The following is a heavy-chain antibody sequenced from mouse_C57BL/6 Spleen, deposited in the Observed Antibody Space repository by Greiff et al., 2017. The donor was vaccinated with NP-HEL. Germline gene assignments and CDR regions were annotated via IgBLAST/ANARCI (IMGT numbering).Heavy chain of an antibody. V-gene: IGHV1-82*01. J-gene: IGHJ4*01. D-gene: IGHD1-1*01. CDR1: GYAFSSSW. Sequence: QVQLQQSGPELVKPGASVKISCKASGYAFSSSWMNWVKQRPGKGLEWIGRIYPGDGDTNYNGKFKGKATLTADKSSSTAYMQLSSLTSEDSAVYFCAITTVVATSMDYWGQGTSVTVSS. CDR3: AITTVVATSMDY. CDR2: IYPGDGDT.